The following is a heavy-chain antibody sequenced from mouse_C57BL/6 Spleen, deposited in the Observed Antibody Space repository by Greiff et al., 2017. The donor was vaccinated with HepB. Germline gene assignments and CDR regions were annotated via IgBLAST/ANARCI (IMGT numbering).Heavy chain of an antibody. CDR2: IYPGNSDT. V-gene: IGHV1-5*01. J-gene: IGHJ2*01. D-gene: IGHD1-1*01. CDR1: GYTFSSYW. Sequence: EVQLQQSGTVLARPGASVKMSCKTSGYTFSSYWMHWVKQRPGQGLEWIGAIYPGNSDTSYNQKFKGKAKLTAVTSASTAYMELSSLTNEDSAVYYCTTYGSRPYFDYWGQGTTLTVSS. CDR3: TTYGSRPYFDY.